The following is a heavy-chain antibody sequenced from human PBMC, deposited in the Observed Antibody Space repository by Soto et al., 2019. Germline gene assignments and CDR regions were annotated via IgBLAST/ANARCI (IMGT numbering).Heavy chain of an antibody. Sequence: ASVKVSCKSSGYTFTNYGITWVRQAPGQGLEWMGWISAYNGHTDYAQKFQGRVTMTTDTSTSTAYMDLWSLRSDDTAVYYCARDRVAGIWGDAFDIWGQGTMVTVSS. CDR1: GYTFTNYG. CDR2: ISAYNGHT. D-gene: IGHD3-16*01. CDR3: ARDRVAGIWGDAFDI. J-gene: IGHJ3*02. V-gene: IGHV1-18*01.